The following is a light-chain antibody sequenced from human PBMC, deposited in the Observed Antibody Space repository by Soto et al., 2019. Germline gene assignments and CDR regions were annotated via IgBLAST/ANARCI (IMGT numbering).Light chain of an antibody. Sequence: EIVLTQSPGTLSLSPGERATLSCRASQSVSSSYLAWYQQKPGQAHGLLIYGASSSATGIPNRLSGSGSETDFTLTISRLEPQDFAVYYCQQYGSSPLLTFGGGTKVEFK. CDR1: QSVSSSY. CDR2: GAS. J-gene: IGKJ4*01. V-gene: IGKV3-20*01. CDR3: QQYGSSPLLT.